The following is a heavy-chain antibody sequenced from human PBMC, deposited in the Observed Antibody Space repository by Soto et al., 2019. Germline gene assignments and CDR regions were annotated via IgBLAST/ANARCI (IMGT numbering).Heavy chain of an antibody. CDR1: GGSISSGDYY. J-gene: IGHJ6*02. Sequence: PSETLSLTCTVSGGSISSGDYYWSWIRQPPGKGLEWIGCIYYSGSTYYNPSLKSRVTISVDTSKNQFSLKLSSVTAADTAVYYCARDPTFFGAPPGGMDVWGQGTTVTVSS. CDR3: ARDPTFFGAPPGGMDV. D-gene: IGHD3-16*01. V-gene: IGHV4-30-4*01. CDR2: IYYSGST.